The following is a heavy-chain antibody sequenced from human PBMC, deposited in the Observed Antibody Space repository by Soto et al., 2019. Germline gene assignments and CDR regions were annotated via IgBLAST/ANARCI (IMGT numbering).Heavy chain of an antibody. Sequence: ASVKVSCKVYGSTLTELSMHWVRQAPGKGLEWMGIFDPEDGETIYAQKFQGRVTMTEDTSTDTAYMELSSPRSEDTAIYYCATDLYYYDSSGYYLFDYRG. D-gene: IGHD3-22*01. J-gene: IGHJ4*01. V-gene: IGHV1-24*01. CDR3: ATDLYYYDSSGYYLFDY. CDR2: FDPEDGET. CDR1: GSTLTELS.